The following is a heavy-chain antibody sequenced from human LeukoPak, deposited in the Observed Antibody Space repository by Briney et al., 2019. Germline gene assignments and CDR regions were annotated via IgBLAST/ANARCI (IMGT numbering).Heavy chain of an antibody. D-gene: IGHD3-3*01. J-gene: IGHJ6*03. CDR2: IYTSGST. Sequence: PSETLSLTCTVSGGSISSYYWSWIRQPAGQGLEWIGRIYTSGSTNYNPSLKSRVTMSVDTSKNQFSLKLSSVTAADTAVYYCARETGGGIWSGYAPRQYYYYYMDVWGKGTTVTVSS. CDR1: GGSISSYY. V-gene: IGHV4-4*07. CDR3: ARETGGGIWSGYAPRQYYYYYMDV.